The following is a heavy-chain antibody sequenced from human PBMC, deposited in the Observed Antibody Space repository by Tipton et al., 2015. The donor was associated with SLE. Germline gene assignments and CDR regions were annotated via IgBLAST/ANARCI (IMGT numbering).Heavy chain of an antibody. CDR3: ARDGRLAYFDS. D-gene: IGHD1-26*01. CDR2: INQSGST. V-gene: IGHV4-34*01. CDR1: GGSFSGYY. Sequence: TLSLTCAVYGGSFSGYYWSWIRQPPGKGLEWIGEINQSGSTNYNPSLKSRVTISVGTSKNQFSLKLSSVTAADTAVYYCARDGRLAYFDSWGQGTLVTVSS. J-gene: IGHJ4*02.